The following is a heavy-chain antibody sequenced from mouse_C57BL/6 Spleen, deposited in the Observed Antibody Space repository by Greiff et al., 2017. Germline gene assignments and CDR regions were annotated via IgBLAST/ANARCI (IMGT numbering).Heavy chain of an antibody. CDR3: ARGGGFYYCDY. CDR1: GYAFSSSW. V-gene: IGHV1-82*01. CDR2: IYPGDGDT. D-gene: IGHD1-1*02. Sequence: VQLQQSGPELVKPGASVKISCKASGYAFSSSWMNWVKQRPGKGLEWIGRIYPGDGDTNYNGKFKGKATLTADKSSSTAYMQLSSLTSEDSAVYFCARGGGFYYCDYWGQGTTLTVSS. J-gene: IGHJ2*01.